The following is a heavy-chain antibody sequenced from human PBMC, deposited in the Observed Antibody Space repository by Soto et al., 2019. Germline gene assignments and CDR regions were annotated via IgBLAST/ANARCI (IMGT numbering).Heavy chain of an antibody. CDR2: ISAYDGKT. D-gene: IGHD3-3*01. CDR1: GYTFNTYG. Sequence: QVQLLQSGAEVKAPGASVKVSCKTSGYTFNTYGINWERQAPGQGLELMGWISAYDGKTTDAEKFLGRVTMTTDTSTSAAYMELRSLRSEDTAIYYCARDPHDFWTSYWFDPWCQGTQVTVSS. V-gene: IGHV1-18*01. J-gene: IGHJ5*02. CDR3: ARDPHDFWTSYWFDP.